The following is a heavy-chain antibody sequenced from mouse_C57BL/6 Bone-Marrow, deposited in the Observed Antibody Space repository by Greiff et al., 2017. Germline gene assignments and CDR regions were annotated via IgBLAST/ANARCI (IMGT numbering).Heavy chain of an antibody. Sequence: VQLQEPGAELVKPGASVKISCKASGYAFSSYWMNWVKQRPGQGLEWIGQIYPGDGDTNYNGKFKGKATLTAYKSSSTAYMQLSSLTSEDSAVYFFARRATYYSNSHWYFDVWGTGTTVTVSS. J-gene: IGHJ1*03. CDR1: GYAFSSYW. CDR2: IYPGDGDT. V-gene: IGHV1-80*01. D-gene: IGHD2-5*01. CDR3: ARRATYYSNSHWYFDV.